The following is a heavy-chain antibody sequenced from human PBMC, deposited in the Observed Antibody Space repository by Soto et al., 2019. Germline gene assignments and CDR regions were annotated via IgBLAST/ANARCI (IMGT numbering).Heavy chain of an antibody. V-gene: IGHV3-33*01. CDR2: IWYDGSNK. D-gene: IGHD6-19*01. CDR1: GFTFSSYG. Sequence: QVQLVESGGCVVQPGRSLRLSCAASGFTFSSYGMHWVRQAPGKGLAWVAVIWYDGSNKYYADSVKGRFTISRDNSKNTLYLQMNSLRAEDTAVYYCARDRSSGWYSDAFDIWGQGTMVTVSS. CDR3: ARDRSSGWYSDAFDI. J-gene: IGHJ3*02.